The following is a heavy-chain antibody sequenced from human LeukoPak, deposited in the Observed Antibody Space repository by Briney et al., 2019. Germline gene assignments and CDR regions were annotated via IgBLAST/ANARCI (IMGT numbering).Heavy chain of an antibody. J-gene: IGHJ6*03. CDR3: ARRLKYYYYYMDV. Sequence: SETLSLTCTVSGGSISSYYYNWFRQPPGKGLEWIGYMSNSGSTNYNPSLKSRVTISVDTSKNQFSLKLSSVTAADTAVYYCARRLKYYYYYMDVWGKGTTVTISS. CDR2: MSNSGST. V-gene: IGHV4-59*01. CDR1: GGSISSYY.